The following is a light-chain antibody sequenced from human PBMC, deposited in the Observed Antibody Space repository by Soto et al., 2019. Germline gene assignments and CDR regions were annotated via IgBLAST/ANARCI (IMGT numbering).Light chain of an antibody. J-gene: IGKJ1*01. V-gene: IGKV3-15*01. CDR2: GAS. CDR3: QQYNNWLRT. Sequence: EIVVTQSPASLSVSPGERAILSCRASQRVSSNLAWYQQKPGQAPRLLIYGASTRATGIPARFSGSGSGTEFTLTISSLQSEDFAVYYCQQYNNWLRTFGQGTKVDIK. CDR1: QRVSSN.